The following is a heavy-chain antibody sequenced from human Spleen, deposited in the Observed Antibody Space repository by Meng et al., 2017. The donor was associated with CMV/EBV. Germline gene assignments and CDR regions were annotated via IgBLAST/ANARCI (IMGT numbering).Heavy chain of an antibody. V-gene: IGHV4-31*03. Sequence: AHAQESGPGVVKPPQTLSLPCTVSGGSISSCGFYWSWIRQHPGKGLEWIGYIYYSGSTYYNPSLRSRVAISIDTSKNPFSLKLTSVTAADTAVYFCARTNYGDYNWFDPWGQGTLVTVSS. CDR1: GGSISSCGFY. CDR3: ARTNYGDYNWFDP. D-gene: IGHD4-17*01. CDR2: IYYSGST. J-gene: IGHJ5*02.